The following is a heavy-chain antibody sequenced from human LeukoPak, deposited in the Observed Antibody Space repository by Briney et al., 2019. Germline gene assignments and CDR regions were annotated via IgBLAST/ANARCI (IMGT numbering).Heavy chain of an antibody. D-gene: IGHD2-15*01. J-gene: IGHJ4*02. V-gene: IGHV3-53*01. Sequence: GGSLRLSCAASGFTVSSTYMSWVRQAPGKGLEWVSVIYSGGNIYYIDSVKGRFTISRDTSKNTLYLQMNSLRVEDTAVYYCASRHCSGGGCYFAGADPFDYWGQGTLVTVSS. CDR2: IYSGGNI. CDR1: GFTVSSTY. CDR3: ASRHCSGGGCYFAGADPFDY.